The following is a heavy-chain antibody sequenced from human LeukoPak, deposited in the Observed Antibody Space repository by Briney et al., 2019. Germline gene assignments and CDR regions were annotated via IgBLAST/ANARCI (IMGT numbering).Heavy chain of an antibody. J-gene: IGHJ4*02. CDR1: GGTFSSYA. CDR2: IIPIFGTA. V-gene: IGHV1-69*01. Sequence: SVTVSCKASGGTFSSYAISWVRQAPGQGLEWMGGIIPIFGTANYAQKFQGRVTITADESTSTAYMELSSLRSEDTAVYYCARVTLGYYGSGSYNGAILDYWGQGTLVTVSS. CDR3: ARVTLGYYGSGSYNGAILDY. D-gene: IGHD3-10*01.